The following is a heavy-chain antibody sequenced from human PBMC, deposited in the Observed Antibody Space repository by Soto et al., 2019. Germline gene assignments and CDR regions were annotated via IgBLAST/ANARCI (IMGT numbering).Heavy chain of an antibody. CDR3: AKGRVEMATIYFDY. CDR2: ISYDGSNK. CDR1: GFTFSSYG. Sequence: SLRLSCAASGFTFSSYGMHWVRQAPGKGLEWVAVISYDGSNKYYADSVKGRFTISRDNSKNTLYLQMNSLRAEDTAVYYCAKGRVEMATIYFDYWGQGTLVTVSS. J-gene: IGHJ4*02. D-gene: IGHD5-12*01. V-gene: IGHV3-30*18.